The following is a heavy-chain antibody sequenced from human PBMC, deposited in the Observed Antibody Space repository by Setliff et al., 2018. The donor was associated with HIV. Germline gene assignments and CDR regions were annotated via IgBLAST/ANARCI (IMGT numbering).Heavy chain of an antibody. CDR1: GGTFSSYA. D-gene: IGHD1-1*01. V-gene: IGHV1-69*06. J-gene: IGHJ6*03. CDR2: IIPIFGTA. Sequence: GASVKVSCKASGGTFSSYAISWVRQAPGQGLEWMGRIIPIFGTANYAQKFQGRVTITADKSTSTAYMELSSLRSEDTAVYYCARNPQPTGTRDYYYYYYMDVWGKGTTVTVSS. CDR3: ARNPQPTGTRDYYYYYYMDV.